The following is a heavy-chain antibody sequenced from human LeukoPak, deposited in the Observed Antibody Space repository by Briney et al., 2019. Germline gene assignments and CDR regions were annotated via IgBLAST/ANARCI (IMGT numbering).Heavy chain of an antibody. J-gene: IGHJ4*02. CDR1: GFTFSSYA. CDR3: ARDRKGIIRYYFDY. Sequence: GGSLRLSCAASGFTFSSYAMHWVRQAPGKGLEWVAVISYDGSNKYYADSVKGRFTISRDNSKNTLYLQMNSLRAEDTAVYYCARDRKGIIRYYFDYWGQGTLVTVSS. V-gene: IGHV3-30-3*01. D-gene: IGHD3-10*01. CDR2: ISYDGSNK.